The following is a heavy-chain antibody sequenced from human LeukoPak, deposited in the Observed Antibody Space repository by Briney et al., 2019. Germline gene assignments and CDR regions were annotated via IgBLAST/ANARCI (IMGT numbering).Heavy chain of an antibody. CDR1: GGSFSGYY. CDR3: ARDQRPDYEILIGFYHFDY. V-gene: IGHV4-34*01. D-gene: IGHD3-9*01. J-gene: IGHJ4*02. Sequence: PSETLSLTCAVYGGSFSGYYWSWIRQPPGKGLEWIGEINHSGGTNYNPSLKSRVTISADTSKNQFSLKLSSVTAADTAVYYCARDQRPDYEILIGFYHFDYWGQGTLVTVSS. CDR2: INHSGGT.